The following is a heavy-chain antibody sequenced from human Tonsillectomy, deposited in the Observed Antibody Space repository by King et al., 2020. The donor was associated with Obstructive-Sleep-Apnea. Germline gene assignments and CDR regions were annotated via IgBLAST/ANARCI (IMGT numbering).Heavy chain of an antibody. CDR1: GFSLNNTLVA. J-gene: IGHJ4*02. Sequence: TLQESGPTLVKPTQTLTLTCTFSGFSLNNTLVAVGWSRRPPGKALEWLALIYGDDDERYSPSLSSRLTITKDTSRNQVLLTMTNMNPVDTATYYCAHRPASNLIRGAMGYFDCWGQGTLVTVSS. CDR3: AHRPASNLIRGAMGYFDC. CDR2: IYGDDDE. D-gene: IGHD3-10*01. V-gene: IGHV2-5*02.